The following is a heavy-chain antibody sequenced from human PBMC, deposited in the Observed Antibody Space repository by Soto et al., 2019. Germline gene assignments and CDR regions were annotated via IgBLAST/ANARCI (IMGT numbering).Heavy chain of an antibody. Sequence: SETLSLSCTVSCGSIRSYYGSWIRQPPGKRLEWIGSIYYSGSSNYNPSLKSRVTISVDTSKNQFSLKLNSVTAADTAVYYCARDLWGYCGADCYPLDVWAQGTTVTVSS. J-gene: IGHJ6*02. CDR1: CGSIRSYY. V-gene: IGHV4-59*01. D-gene: IGHD2-21*02. CDR3: ARDLWGYCGADCYPLDV. CDR2: IYYSGSS.